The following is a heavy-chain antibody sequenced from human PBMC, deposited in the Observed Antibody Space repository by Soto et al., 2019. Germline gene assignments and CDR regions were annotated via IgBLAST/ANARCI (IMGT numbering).Heavy chain of an antibody. CDR3: ARYPIPWELPSYYGMDV. CDR2: IYPGDSDT. D-gene: IGHD1-26*01. CDR1: GYSFTSYW. Sequence: GESLKIYCKGSGYSFTSYWIGWVRQMPGKGLEWMGIIYPGDSDTRSSPSFQGQVTISADKSISTAYLQWSSLKASDTAMYYCARYPIPWELPSYYGMDVWGQGTTVTVS. J-gene: IGHJ6*02. V-gene: IGHV5-51*01.